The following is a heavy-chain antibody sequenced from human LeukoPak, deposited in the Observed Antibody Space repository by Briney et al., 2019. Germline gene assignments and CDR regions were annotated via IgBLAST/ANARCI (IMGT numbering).Heavy chain of an antibody. CDR3: GKDPNGNYVGAFSFQR. J-gene: IGHJ1*01. CDR2: IRGSGDGK. D-gene: IGHD4-17*01. Sequence: GGSLRLSCTASGFTFSTYEMNWVRQGPGKGLEWVSAIRGSGDGKYYADSVKGRFTISRDNSKNMLYLQMNSLRDDDTAVYYCGKDPNGNYVGAFSFQRWGQGTLVTVSS. CDR1: GFTFSTYE. V-gene: IGHV3-23*01.